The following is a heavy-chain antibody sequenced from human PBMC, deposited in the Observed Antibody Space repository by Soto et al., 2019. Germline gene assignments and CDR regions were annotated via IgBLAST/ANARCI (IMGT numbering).Heavy chain of an antibody. Sequence: RAQILSYAASVFTFSSYSMYWVRQAPDEWMEWVSAIGNSNSAIYNADCVKGRFTISRDNAENSLYLQMNSLRAEDTAVYFCARGVGMGTNARYFDFWGHGTLVTVSS. CDR1: VFTFSSYS. D-gene: IGHD1-1*01. J-gene: IGHJ2*01. CDR2: IGNSNSAI. V-gene: IGHV3-48*01. CDR3: ARGVGMGTNARYFDF.